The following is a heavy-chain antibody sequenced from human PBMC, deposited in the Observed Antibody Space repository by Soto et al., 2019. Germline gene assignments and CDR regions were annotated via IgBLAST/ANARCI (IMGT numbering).Heavy chain of an antibody. CDR3: GRGVGGTQ. Sequence: EVQLVESGGGLVQPGGSLRLSCAASGFTFNNYYMVWVRQAPGRGLEWVANINRDGSAKYYVDSVKGRFTISRDNAKSSLYLQINSPRAEDTATDYWGRGVGGTQGGQGSVVTVSS. V-gene: IGHV3-7*05. J-gene: IGHJ4*02. CDR1: GFTFNNYY. D-gene: IGHD2-15*01. CDR2: INRDGSAK.